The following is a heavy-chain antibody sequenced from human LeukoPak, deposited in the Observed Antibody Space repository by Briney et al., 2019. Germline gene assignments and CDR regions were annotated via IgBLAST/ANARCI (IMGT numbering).Heavy chain of an antibody. CDR1: GFTLGGFS. V-gene: IGHV3-48*02. Sequence: GGSLRLSCAASGFTLGGFSMNWVRQAPGKGLEWVSFITSSSSTITYADSVRGRFTISRDNAKNSLYLQMNGLRDEDTAVYYCATLHEHWGQGTLVTVSS. CDR3: ATLHEH. J-gene: IGHJ4*02. CDR2: ITSSSSTI.